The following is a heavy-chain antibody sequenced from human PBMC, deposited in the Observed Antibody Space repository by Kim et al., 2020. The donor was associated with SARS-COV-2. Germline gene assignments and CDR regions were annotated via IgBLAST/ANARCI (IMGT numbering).Heavy chain of an antibody. CDR3: ARGSFRGDLAY. D-gene: IGHD2-21*02. V-gene: IGHV4-61*02. Sequence: SETLSLTCTVSGGSISSGSYYWSWIRQPAGKGLEWIGRIYTSGSTNYNPSLKSRVTISVDTSKNQFSLKLSSVTAADTAVYYCARGSFRGDLAYWGQGTLVTVSS. CDR2: IYTSGST. CDR1: GGSISSGSYY. J-gene: IGHJ4*02.